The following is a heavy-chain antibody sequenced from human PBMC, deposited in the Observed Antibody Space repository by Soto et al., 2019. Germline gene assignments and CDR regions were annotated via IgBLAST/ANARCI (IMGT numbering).Heavy chain of an antibody. J-gene: IGHJ4*02. CDR2: INPSGGGT. CDR3: AHRGTYFVLI. V-gene: IGHV1-46*01. D-gene: IGHD3-9*01. Sequence: ASVKVSCKASGFIFSNHYMYWVRQAPGQGLDWMATINPSGGGTTYAQKFQGRVTMTRDTSTSTVYMELSSLTSEDTAVYFCAHRGTYFVLIWGQGTLVTVSS. CDR1: GFIFSNHY.